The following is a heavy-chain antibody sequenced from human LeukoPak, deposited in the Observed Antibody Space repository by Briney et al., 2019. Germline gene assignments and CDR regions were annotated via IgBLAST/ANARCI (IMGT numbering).Heavy chain of an antibody. V-gene: IGHV1-24*01. CDR2: FDPEDGET. CDR3: ARDFVVVSSAIYHFDY. D-gene: IGHD2-2*01. CDR1: GYTLTELS. Sequence: ASVKVSCKVSGYTLTELSMHWVRQAPGKGLEWMGGFDPEDGETIYAQKFQGRVTMTRDTSTSTVYMELSSLRSEDTAVYFCARDFVVVSSAIYHFDYWGQGTLVTVSS. J-gene: IGHJ4*02.